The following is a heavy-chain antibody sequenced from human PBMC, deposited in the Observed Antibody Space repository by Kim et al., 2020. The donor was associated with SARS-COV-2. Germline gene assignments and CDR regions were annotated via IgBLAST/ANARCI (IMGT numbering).Heavy chain of an antibody. J-gene: IGHJ4*02. CDR2: ISVFNGNT. Sequence: ASVKVSCKASGYNFTTYGFSWVRQAPGQGLEWMGWISVFNGNTKYAQKFQGRVAMTIEISTSTTYMEMRGLKSDDTAIYYCTRPTLRGFDYWGQGTLVTVSS. D-gene: IGHD4-4*01. CDR1: GYNFTTYG. CDR3: TRPTLRGFDY. V-gene: IGHV1-18*01.